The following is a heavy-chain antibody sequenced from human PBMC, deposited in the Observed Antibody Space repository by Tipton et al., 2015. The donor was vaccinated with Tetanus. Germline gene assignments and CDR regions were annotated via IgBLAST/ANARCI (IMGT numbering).Heavy chain of an antibody. D-gene: IGHD1-7*01. CDR2: ISYDGSHK. V-gene: IGHV3-30*03. CDR3: GRALGSGTTVASGH. Sequence: SLRLSCAASGFTFSSYAMHWVRQAPGKGLEWVAVISYDGSHKYYADSVKGRFSISRDNSKNTLYLQMNSLRDEDTAVYYCGRALGSGTTVASGHWGQGSLVTVSS. CDR1: GFTFSSYA. J-gene: IGHJ4*02.